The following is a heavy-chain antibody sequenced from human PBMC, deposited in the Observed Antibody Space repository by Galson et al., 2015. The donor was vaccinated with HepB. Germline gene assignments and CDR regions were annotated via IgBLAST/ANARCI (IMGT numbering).Heavy chain of an antibody. J-gene: IGHJ5*02. V-gene: IGHV3-23*01. CDR3: VKEGSWFGGDWFDP. Sequence: SLRLSCAGSGFIFRHHAMAWIRQAPGKGLEWVSGINGRGSTRSYSEAGKGRFSISRDNSKDTVFLQMDNLRAEDTAVYYCVKEGSWFGGDWFDPWGQGALVTVS. CDR1: GFIFRHHA. CDR2: INGRGSTR. D-gene: IGHD3-16*01.